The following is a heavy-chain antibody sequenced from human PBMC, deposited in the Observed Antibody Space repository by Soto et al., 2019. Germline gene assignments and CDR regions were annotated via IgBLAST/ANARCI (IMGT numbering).Heavy chain of an antibody. J-gene: IGHJ4*02. CDR2: TYYRSKWYF. CDR1: GDSVSRNTAA. CDR3: ERGAHGVAGAKFDY. Sequence: SQTLSLTCGISGDSVSRNTAAWNWIRRSPSRGLEWLGRTYYRSKWYFDYAVSLKSRATINPDTSRNQFSLQLDSVTPEDTAVYYCERGAHGVAGAKFDYWGQGTLVTVSS. V-gene: IGHV6-1*01. D-gene: IGHD2-8*01.